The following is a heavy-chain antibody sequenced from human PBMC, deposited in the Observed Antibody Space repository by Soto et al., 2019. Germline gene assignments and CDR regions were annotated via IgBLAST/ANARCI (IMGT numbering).Heavy chain of an antibody. D-gene: IGHD3-16*01. CDR3: AGLWGHYVWGSENWFDP. CDR2: IYYSGST. J-gene: IGHJ5*02. V-gene: IGHV4-39*01. CDR1: GGSISSSSYY. Sequence: SETLSLTCTVSGGSISSSSYYWGWIRQPPGKGLEWIGSIYYSGSTYYNPSLKSRVTISVDTSKNQFSLKLSSVTAADTAVYYCAGLWGHYVWGSENWFDPWGQGTLVTVSS.